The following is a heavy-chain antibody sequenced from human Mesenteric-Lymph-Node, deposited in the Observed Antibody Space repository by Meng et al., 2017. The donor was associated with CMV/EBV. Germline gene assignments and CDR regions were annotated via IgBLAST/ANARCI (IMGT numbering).Heavy chain of an antibody. V-gene: IGHV3-7*01. CDR1: GFIISSKY. CDR3: ARDLYRFFDI. CDR2: IKQDGSDK. J-gene: IGHJ3*02. Sequence: GESLKISCAASGFIISSKYMTWVRQAPGKGLEWVANIKQDGSDKYYVDSGKGRFTISRDSAKNSRELLMHSLRAEDTAVYFCARDLYRFFDIWGQGTVVTVSS. D-gene: IGHD2-2*02.